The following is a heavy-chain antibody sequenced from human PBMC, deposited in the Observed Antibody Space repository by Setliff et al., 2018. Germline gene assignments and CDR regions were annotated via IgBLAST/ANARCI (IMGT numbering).Heavy chain of an antibody. J-gene: IGHJ4*02. CDR1: GYTYTNYG. CDR2: INNYSFKT. V-gene: IGHV1-18*01. D-gene: IGHD6-25*01. Sequence: ASVKVSCKASGYTYTNYGITWVRHAPGQGLEWMGWINNYSFKTNYPQKFLGRVTMTTDTSTSTAYMELKSLRSDDTAVYYCARAGLAAAGRKGVFDHWGQGTLVTVSS. CDR3: ARAGLAAAGRKGVFDH.